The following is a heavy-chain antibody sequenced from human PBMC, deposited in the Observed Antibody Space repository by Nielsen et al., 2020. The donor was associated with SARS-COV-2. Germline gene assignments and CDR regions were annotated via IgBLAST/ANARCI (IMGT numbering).Heavy chain of an antibody. D-gene: IGHD6-6*01. CDR1: GGSFSGYY. Sequence: SETLSLTCAVYGGSFSGYYWSWIRQPPGEGLEWIGEINHSGSTNYNPSLKSRVTISVDTSKNQFSLQLNSVTPEDTAVYYCAREVWYSSSSFDYWGQGTLVTVSS. J-gene: IGHJ4*02. CDR2: INHSGST. CDR3: AREVWYSSSSFDY. V-gene: IGHV4-34*01.